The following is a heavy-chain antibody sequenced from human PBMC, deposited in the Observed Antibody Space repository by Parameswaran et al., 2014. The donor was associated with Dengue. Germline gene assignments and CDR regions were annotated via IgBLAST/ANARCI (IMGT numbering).Heavy chain of an antibody. CDR3: AHRLRRIAADAFDI. J-gene: IGHJ3*02. V-gene: IGHV2-5*02. CDR2: IYWDDDK. D-gene: IGHD6-13*01. Sequence: WIRQPPGKALEWLALIYWDDDKRFSPSLKSRLTLTKENSKKQVVLTMTNMDPVDTGTYYCAHRLRRIAADAFDIWGQGTMVTVSS.